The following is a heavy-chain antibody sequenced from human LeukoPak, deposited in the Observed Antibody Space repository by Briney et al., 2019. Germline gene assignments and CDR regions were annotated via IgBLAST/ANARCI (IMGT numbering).Heavy chain of an antibody. D-gene: IGHD3-22*01. V-gene: IGHV4-34*01. Sequence: SETLSLTCAVYDGSFSGSYCTWIRQPPGKGLEWIGEINHSGSANYNPSLKSRVTILLDTSKNQFSLNLSSVTAADTAVYYCARDLEYYDSSGGFDYWGQGTLVTVSS. J-gene: IGHJ4*02. CDR3: ARDLEYYDSSGGFDY. CDR1: DGSFSGSY. CDR2: INHSGSA.